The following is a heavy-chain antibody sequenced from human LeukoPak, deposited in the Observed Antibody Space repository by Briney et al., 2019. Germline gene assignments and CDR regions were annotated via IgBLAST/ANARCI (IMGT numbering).Heavy chain of an antibody. D-gene: IGHD6-19*01. V-gene: IGHV3-7*01. CDR3: ARDRGWYHADS. CDR2: IKEDGSWK. Sequence: PGGSVRLSCAASGFTFSSSWMGWARQAPEKGLEWVANIKEDGSWKHYAVSVQGRFTISRDNAKNSLYLQMNSLRAEDTAVYYCARDRGWYHADSWGQGNLFTVS. CDR1: GFTFSSSW. J-gene: IGHJ4*02.